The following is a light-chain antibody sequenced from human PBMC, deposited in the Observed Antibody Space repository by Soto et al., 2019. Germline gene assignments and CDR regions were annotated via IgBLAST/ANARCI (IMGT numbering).Light chain of an antibody. CDR1: SSNIGAGYD. Sequence: QAVVTQPPSVSGAPGQRVTISCTGSSSNIGAGYDVHWYQQLPGTAPKLLIYGSINRPSGVPDRFSGSRSGTSASLAITGLQAEDEADYYCQSYDSSLSDSVFGGGTKLTVL. J-gene: IGLJ2*01. CDR3: QSYDSSLSDSV. V-gene: IGLV1-40*01. CDR2: GSI.